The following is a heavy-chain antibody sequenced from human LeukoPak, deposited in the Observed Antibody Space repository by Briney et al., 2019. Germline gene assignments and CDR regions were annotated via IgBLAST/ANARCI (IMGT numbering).Heavy chain of an antibody. CDR2: IGISSGNT. Sequence: GGSLRLSCAASGFTFSSYSMNWVRQAPGRGLEWISYIGISSGNTKYADSVKGRFTISGDKAKNSVYLQMNSLRVEDTAVYYCARDTKYAFDNWGQGTLVTVSS. V-gene: IGHV3-48*01. J-gene: IGHJ4*02. D-gene: IGHD2-2*01. CDR3: ARDTKYAFDN. CDR1: GFTFSSYS.